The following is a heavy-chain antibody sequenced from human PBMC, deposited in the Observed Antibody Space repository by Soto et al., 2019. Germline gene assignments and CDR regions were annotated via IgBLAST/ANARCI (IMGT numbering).Heavy chain of an antibody. CDR2: ISYDGSNK. CDR1: GFTFSSYA. Sequence: QVQLVESGGGVVQPGRSLRLSCAASGFTFSSYAMHWVRQAPGKGLEWVAVISYDGSNKYYADSVKGRFTISRDNSKNTLYLQMNSLRAEDTAVYCCARVTEDAFDIWGQGTMVTVSS. CDR3: ARVTEDAFDI. V-gene: IGHV3-30-3*01. J-gene: IGHJ3*02.